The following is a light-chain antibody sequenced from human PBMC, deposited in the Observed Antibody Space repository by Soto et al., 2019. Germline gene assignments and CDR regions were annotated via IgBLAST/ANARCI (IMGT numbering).Light chain of an antibody. CDR1: QSVSSSY. V-gene: IGKV3-20*01. Sequence: EIVLTQSPGTLSLSPGERATLSCRASQSVSSSYLAWYQQKPGQAPRLLIYGASSRATSIPDRFSGSGSGTDFTLTISRLEPADFAVYYCQQYGSSPQVTFGPGTKVDIK. J-gene: IGKJ3*01. CDR2: GAS. CDR3: QQYGSSPQVT.